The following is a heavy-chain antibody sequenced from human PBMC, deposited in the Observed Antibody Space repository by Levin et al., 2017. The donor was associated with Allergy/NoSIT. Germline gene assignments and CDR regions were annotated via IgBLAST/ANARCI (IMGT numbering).Heavy chain of an antibody. D-gene: IGHD4-17*01. V-gene: IGHV4-34*01. CDR3: ARLTTVTPCFDY. CDR1: GGSFSGYY. J-gene: IGHJ4*02. Sequence: GSLRLSCAVYGGSFSGYYWSWIRQPPGKGLEWIGEINHSGSTNYNPSLKSRVTISVDTSKTQFSLKLSSLTAADTAVYYCARLTTVTPCFDYWGQGTLVTVSS. CDR2: INHSGST.